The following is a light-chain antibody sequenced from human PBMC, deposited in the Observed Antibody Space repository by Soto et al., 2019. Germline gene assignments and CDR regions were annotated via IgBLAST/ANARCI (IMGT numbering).Light chain of an antibody. J-gene: IGKJ1*01. CDR1: HTISSRY. Sequence: EIVLTQSPGTLSLSPGERATLSCRASHTISSRYLAWYQQKPDQAPRLLMYGISRRATGIPDRFSGSGSGTDFTLTITRLEPEDFAVYYCQQYETSAPQTFGQGTKVDIK. CDR3: QQYETSAPQT. CDR2: GIS. V-gene: IGKV3-20*01.